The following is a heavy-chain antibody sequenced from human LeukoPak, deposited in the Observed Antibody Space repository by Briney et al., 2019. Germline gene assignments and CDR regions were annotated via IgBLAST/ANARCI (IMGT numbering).Heavy chain of an antibody. Sequence: GGSLRLSCAASGFTFSSYAMSWVRQAPGKGLEWVSVISVSGDRTYYADSVKGRFTISRDNSKNTLYLQMNSLRAEDTAVYYCARDSNYDLYYFDYWGQGTLVTVSS. J-gene: IGHJ4*02. D-gene: IGHD3-3*01. CDR2: ISVSGDRT. CDR3: ARDSNYDLYYFDY. CDR1: GFTFSSYA. V-gene: IGHV3-23*01.